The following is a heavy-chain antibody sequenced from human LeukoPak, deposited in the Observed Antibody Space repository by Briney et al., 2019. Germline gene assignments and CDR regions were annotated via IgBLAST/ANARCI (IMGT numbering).Heavy chain of an antibody. CDR3: ARDRYYYGYGDYYYMDV. D-gene: IGHD3-10*01. CDR1: GGSISSYY. Sequence: PSETLSLTCTVSGGSISSYYWSWLRQPPGKGLEWIGYIYYSGSTNYNPSLKSRVSISVDTSKNQFSLKLSSVTAADPAVYYCARDRYYYGYGDYYYMDVWGKGTTVTISS. CDR2: IYYSGST. J-gene: IGHJ6*03. V-gene: IGHV4-59*01.